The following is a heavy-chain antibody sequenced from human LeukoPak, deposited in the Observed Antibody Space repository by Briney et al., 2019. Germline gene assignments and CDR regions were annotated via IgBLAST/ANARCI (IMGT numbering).Heavy chain of an antibody. CDR1: GGSISSSSYY. Sequence: SETLSLTCTVSGGSISSSSYYWGWIRQPPGKGLEWIGNIYYSGSTNYNPSLKSRVTISVDTSKNQFSLKLSSVTAADTAVYYCARQGSSWYAAPRRDFDYWGQGTLVTVSS. J-gene: IGHJ4*02. CDR3: ARQGSSWYAAPRRDFDY. V-gene: IGHV4-39*01. D-gene: IGHD6-13*01. CDR2: IYYSGST.